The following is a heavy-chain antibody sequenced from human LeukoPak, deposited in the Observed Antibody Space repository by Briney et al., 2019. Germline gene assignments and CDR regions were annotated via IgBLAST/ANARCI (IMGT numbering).Heavy chain of an antibody. J-gene: IGHJ4*02. CDR2: IYYTGST. D-gene: IGHD6-25*01. V-gene: IGHV4-59*01. Sequence: PSETLSLTCTVSGGSISSYYWSWIRQPPGKGLEWIGYIYYTGSTPYNPSLNSRVTISVDTSKNQFSLKLSSVTSADTAVYYCGRVRRLHIDHWGQGTLVTVSS. CDR3: GRVRRLHIDH. CDR1: GGSISSYY.